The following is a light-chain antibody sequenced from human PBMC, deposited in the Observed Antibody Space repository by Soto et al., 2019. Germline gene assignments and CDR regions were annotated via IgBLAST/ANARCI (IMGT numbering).Light chain of an antibody. CDR1: SGDVGGYKY. V-gene: IGLV2-11*01. Sequence: QSALTQPRSVSGSPGQSVTISCTGTSGDVGGYKYVSWYQQHPGKAPKVIIFDVNKRPSGVPGRFSGSKSGNTASLTISGLQTEDDADYYCCSYTGSFYIFXTGTKLTVL. CDR3: CSYTGSFYI. J-gene: IGLJ1*01. CDR2: DVN.